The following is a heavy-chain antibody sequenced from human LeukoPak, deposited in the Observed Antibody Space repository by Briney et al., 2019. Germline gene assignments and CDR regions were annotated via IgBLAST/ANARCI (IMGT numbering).Heavy chain of an antibody. CDR2: ITNNGVST. Sequence: PGGSLRLSCSASGFTFSNYALARVRQAPGKGLEYVSVITNNGVSTYYADSVKGRFTISRDNSKSTLYLQMSSLRAEDTAMYYCAMNWNCDYWGQGTLVTVSS. D-gene: IGHD1-1*01. V-gene: IGHV3-64D*09. J-gene: IGHJ4*02. CDR1: GFTFSNYA. CDR3: AMNWNCDY.